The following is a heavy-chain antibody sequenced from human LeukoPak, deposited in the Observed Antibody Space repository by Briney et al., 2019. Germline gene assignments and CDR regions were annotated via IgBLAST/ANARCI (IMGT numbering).Heavy chain of an antibody. Sequence: PGGSLRLSCAASGFTFSSYGMHWVRQAPGKGLEWVAFIRYDGSNKYYADSVKGRFTISRDNSKNTLYLQMNSLRAEDTAVYYCANCQYYDFWSGYYDDYYYMDVWGKGTTVTVSS. CDR3: ANCQYYDFWSGYYDDYYYMDV. CDR1: GFTFSSYG. J-gene: IGHJ6*03. CDR2: IRYDGSNK. V-gene: IGHV3-30*02. D-gene: IGHD3-3*01.